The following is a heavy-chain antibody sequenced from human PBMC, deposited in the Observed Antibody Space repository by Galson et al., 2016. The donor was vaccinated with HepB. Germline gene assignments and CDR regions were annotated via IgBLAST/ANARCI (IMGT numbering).Heavy chain of an antibody. J-gene: IGHJ3*02. CDR1: GFTFTNAW. CDR2: IQSNPDGGAT. V-gene: IGHV3-15*01. D-gene: IGHD2-2*01. CDR3: ATMKLGYCSVTSCDGAFDI. Sequence: SLRLSCAASGFTFTNAWMTWVRQAPGKGLEWVGRIQSNPDGGATDYAAPVKGRFTISRDDSENTLYLQMDSLKTEDTAVYYCATMKLGYCSVTSCDGAFDIWGQGTVVTVSS.